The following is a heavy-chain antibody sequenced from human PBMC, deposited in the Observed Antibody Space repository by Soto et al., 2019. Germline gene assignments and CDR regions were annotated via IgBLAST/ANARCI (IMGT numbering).Heavy chain of an antibody. D-gene: IGHD1-26*01. CDR1: GGTFSSYI. V-gene: IGHV1-69*02. Sequence: QVQLVQSGAEVKKPGSSVKVSCKASGGTFSSYIISWERQAPGQGLEWMGRVIPILGIANYAQTFQGRVTINADKSTSTAYMELSSLRSEDTAVYYCARFPQTAIVGAAYFDYWGQGTLVTVSS. CDR3: ARFPQTAIVGAAYFDY. CDR2: VIPILGIA. J-gene: IGHJ4*02.